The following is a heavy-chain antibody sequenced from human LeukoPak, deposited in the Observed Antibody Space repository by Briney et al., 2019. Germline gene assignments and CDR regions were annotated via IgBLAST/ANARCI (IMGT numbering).Heavy chain of an antibody. CDR2: IYHSGST. V-gene: IGHV4-38-2*02. CDR1: GYSISSGYY. CDR3: ARVSSGWDHDY. J-gene: IGHJ4*02. Sequence: SETLSLTCTVSGYSISSGYYWGWIRQPPGKGLEWIGSIYHSGSTYYNPSLKSRVTISVDTSKNQFSLQLSSVTAADTAVYYCARVSSGWDHDYWGQGTLVTVSS. D-gene: IGHD6-19*01.